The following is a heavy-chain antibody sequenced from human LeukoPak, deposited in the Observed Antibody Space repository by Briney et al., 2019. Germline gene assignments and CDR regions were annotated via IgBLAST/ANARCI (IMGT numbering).Heavy chain of an antibody. D-gene: IGHD1-26*01. CDR3: ARRASIVGTTIDY. CDR1: GVTFSSYG. V-gene: IGHV3-23*01. CDR2: ISWRGGST. J-gene: IGHJ4*02. Sequence: GGSLRLSCAASGVTFSSYGMSWLRQSPGRGLEWVGAISWRGGSTHYADSVKSRFTISRDNSKNTLYLQMNSLRAEDTAVYYCARRASIVGTTIDYWGQGTLVTVSS.